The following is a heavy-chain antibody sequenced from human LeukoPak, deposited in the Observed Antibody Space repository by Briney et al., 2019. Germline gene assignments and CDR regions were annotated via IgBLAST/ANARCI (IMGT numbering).Heavy chain of an antibody. V-gene: IGHV1-8*03. D-gene: IGHD3-10*01. J-gene: IGHJ5*02. Sequence: ASVKVSCKASGYTFTSYDINWVRQATGQGLEWMGWMNPNSGNTGYAQKFQGRVTITRNTSISTAYMELSSLRSEDTAVYYCAKNSGSYYNGFDPWGQGTLVTVSS. CDR1: GYTFTSYD. CDR3: AKNSGSYYNGFDP. CDR2: MNPNSGNT.